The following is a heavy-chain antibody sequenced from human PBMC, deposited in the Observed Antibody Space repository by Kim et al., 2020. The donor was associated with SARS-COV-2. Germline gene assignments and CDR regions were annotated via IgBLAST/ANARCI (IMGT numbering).Heavy chain of an antibody. Sequence: SETLSLTCAVSGGSVSSGCCYWIRLPQSKGLGLEWIGSFCCSRSTNNNHSPNSRRVTTADTSTNQHSLKLITMPTAAAAAYFCATEGFWSCIGCFDL. D-gene: IGHD3-3*01. CDR1: GGSVSSGCCY. CDR2: FCCSRST. V-gene: IGHV4-61*01. J-gene: IGHJ2*01. CDR3: ATEGFWSCIGCFDL.